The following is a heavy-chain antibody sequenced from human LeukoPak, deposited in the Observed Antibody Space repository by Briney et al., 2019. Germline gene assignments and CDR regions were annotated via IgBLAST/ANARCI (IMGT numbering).Heavy chain of an antibody. Sequence: GGSLRLSCAASGFAFSSYSMDLVRQAPRKGLEWVSSISSDSFHIYYADSVRGRFTIFRDNAKNSLYLQMNSLRAEDTAVYSCARDLSSGAGYWGQGTLVTVSS. CDR1: GFAFSSYS. J-gene: IGHJ4*02. D-gene: IGHD6-19*01. CDR3: ARDLSSGAGY. CDR2: ISSDSFHI. V-gene: IGHV3-21*01.